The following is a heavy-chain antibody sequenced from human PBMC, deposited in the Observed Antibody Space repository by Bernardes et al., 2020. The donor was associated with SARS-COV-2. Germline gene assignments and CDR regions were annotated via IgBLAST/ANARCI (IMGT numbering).Heavy chain of an antibody. CDR2: IKQDGSEE. D-gene: IGHD4-4*01. Sequence: GGSLRLFCAASGFTFSSTCMNWVRQAPGKGLEWVANIKQDGSEEYYVDSVRGRFTISRDNAKNSLYLRMNSLRAEDTAVYYCARATGQLGAFDIWGQGTLVTVSS. CDR3: ARATGQLGAFDI. V-gene: IGHV3-7*01. J-gene: IGHJ3*02. CDR1: GFTFSSTC.